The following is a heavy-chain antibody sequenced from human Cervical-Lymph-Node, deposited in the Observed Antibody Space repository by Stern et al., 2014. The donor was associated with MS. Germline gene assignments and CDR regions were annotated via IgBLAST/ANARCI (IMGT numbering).Heavy chain of an antibody. D-gene: IGHD1-26*01. CDR2: ITPVFGTT. CDR3: ARGGGLVGYFDY. CDR1: GDTFSSYA. J-gene: IGHJ4*02. Sequence: QVQLVQSGAEVKKPGSSVKVSCKASGDTFSSYAINWVRQVPGQGLAWMGGITPVFGTTNYAQKVQGRVTITADKSTNTAYMELMTLRSEDTAVYYCARGGGLVGYFDYWGQGTLVSVSS. V-gene: IGHV1-69*06.